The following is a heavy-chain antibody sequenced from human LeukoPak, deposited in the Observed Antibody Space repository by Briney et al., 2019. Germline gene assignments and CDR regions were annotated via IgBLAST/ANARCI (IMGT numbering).Heavy chain of an antibody. D-gene: IGHD6-13*01. Sequence: GGSLRLSCAASGFTFSSYAMSWVRQPPGKGLEWVSAISGSGGSTYYADSVKGRFTISRDNSKNTLYLQMNSLRAEDTAVYYCATHFPGRPGTPFDYWGQGTLVTVSS. CDR1: GFTFSSYA. CDR2: ISGSGGST. J-gene: IGHJ4*02. V-gene: IGHV3-23*01. CDR3: ATHFPGRPGTPFDY.